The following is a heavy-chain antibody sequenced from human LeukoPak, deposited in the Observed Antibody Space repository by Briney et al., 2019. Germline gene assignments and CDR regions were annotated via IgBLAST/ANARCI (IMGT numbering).Heavy chain of an antibody. CDR1: GGPFSDYY. Sequence: TASETLSLTCAVYGGPFSDYYWNWIRQPPGKGLEWIGEIPPSGSTNYNPSLKSRVTISLDTSQNQFSLKLNSVTAADTAVYYCARGRDAYKGGNYWGQGTLVTVSS. D-gene: IGHD5-24*01. V-gene: IGHV4-34*01. CDR3: ARGRDAYKGGNY. J-gene: IGHJ4*02. CDR2: IPPSGST.